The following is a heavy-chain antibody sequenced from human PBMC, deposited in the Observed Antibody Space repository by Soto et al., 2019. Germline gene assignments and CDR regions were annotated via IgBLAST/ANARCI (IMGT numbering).Heavy chain of an antibody. CDR1: GGSVSSGSYY. CDR3: ARGDWFHP. Sequence: SETLSLTCTVSGGSVSSGSYYWSWIRQPPGKGLEWIGYIYYTGTTKYNPSLKSRATLSVDTSKNRFSLNLTSVTAADSAVYYCARGDWFHPWGPGTLVTVSS. J-gene: IGHJ5*02. CDR2: IYYTGTT. V-gene: IGHV4-61*03.